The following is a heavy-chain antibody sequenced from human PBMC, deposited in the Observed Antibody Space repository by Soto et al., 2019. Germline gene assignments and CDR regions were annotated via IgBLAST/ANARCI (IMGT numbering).Heavy chain of an antibody. J-gene: IGHJ6*03. Sequence: QVQLVQSGAEVKKPGASVKVSCKAAGYTFTSYYMHWVRQAPGQGLEWMGIINPSGGSTSYAQKFQGRGTMSRAKSPSTVYMELSSVGSEDTGVYYCARDGVQESSSSGWVFYYYDYMDVWGKGTTVTVSS. CDR3: ARDGVQESSSSGWVFYYYDYMDV. D-gene: IGHD6-19*01. CDR2: INPSGGST. CDR1: GYTFTSYY. V-gene: IGHV1-46*03.